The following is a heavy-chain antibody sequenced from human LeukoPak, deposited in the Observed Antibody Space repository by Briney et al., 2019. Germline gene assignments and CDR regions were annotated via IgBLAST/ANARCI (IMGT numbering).Heavy chain of an antibody. Sequence: QSGGSLRLSCAASGFTFSSYGMHWVRQAPGKGLEWVAVISYDGSNKYYADSVKGRFTISRDNSKNTLYLQMNSLRAEDTAVYYCAKDSPLQFRYSGYRPLPDYWGQGTLVTVSS. V-gene: IGHV3-30*18. D-gene: IGHD5-12*01. CDR2: ISYDGSNK. J-gene: IGHJ4*02. CDR1: GFTFSSYG. CDR3: AKDSPLQFRYSGYRPLPDY.